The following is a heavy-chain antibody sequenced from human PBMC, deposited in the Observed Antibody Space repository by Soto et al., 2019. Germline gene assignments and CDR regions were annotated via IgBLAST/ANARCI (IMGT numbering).Heavy chain of an antibody. CDR1: GYSFTSYW. Sequence: GESLKISCKGSGYSFTSYWIGWVRQMPGKGLEWMGIIYPGDSDTRYSPSFQGQVTISADKSISTAYLQRSSLKAADTAMYYCARLFEPSSSWYVGFDYWGQGTLVTVSS. J-gene: IGHJ4*02. CDR2: IYPGDSDT. CDR3: ARLFEPSSSWYVGFDY. V-gene: IGHV5-51*01. D-gene: IGHD6-13*01.